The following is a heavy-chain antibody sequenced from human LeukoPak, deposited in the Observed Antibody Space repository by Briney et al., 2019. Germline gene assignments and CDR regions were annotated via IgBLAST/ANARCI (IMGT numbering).Heavy chain of an antibody. CDR1: GGTFSSYA. J-gene: IGHJ3*02. CDR2: IIPILGIA. D-gene: IGHD2-15*01. Sequence: SVKVSCKASGGTFSSYAISWVRQAPGQGLEWMGRIIPILGIANYAQKFQGRVTITADKSTSTAYMELSSLRSEDTAVYYCARAPLGYCSGGSCYSHAFDIWGQGTMVTVSS. CDR3: ARAPLGYCSGGSCYSHAFDI. V-gene: IGHV1-69*04.